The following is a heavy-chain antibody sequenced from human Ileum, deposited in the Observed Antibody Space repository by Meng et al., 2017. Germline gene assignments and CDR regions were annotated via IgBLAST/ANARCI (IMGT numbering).Heavy chain of an antibody. CDR1: GYTFNNYP. D-gene: IGHD2-21*02. CDR2: ITPSLGTS. CDR3: ARKGGFCGTDCYYLDF. V-gene: IGHV1-69*10. Sequence: SVKVSCKADGYTFNNYPINWVRQAPGQGLEWMGAITPSLGTSNYAQTFQGRVTFIADKSTNTAYMGLSSLKSEDTAVYYCARKGGFCGTDCYYLDFWGQGTLVTVSS. J-gene: IGHJ1*01.